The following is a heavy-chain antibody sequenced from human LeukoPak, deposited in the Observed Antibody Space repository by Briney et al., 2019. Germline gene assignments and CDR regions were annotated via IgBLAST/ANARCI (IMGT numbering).Heavy chain of an antibody. CDR2: ISWNSGSI. D-gene: IGHD1-26*01. CDR1: GFTFDDYA. V-gene: IGHV3-9*01. Sequence: GGSLRLSCAASGFTFDDYAMHWVRQAPGKGLEWVSGISWNSGSIGYADSVKGRFTISRDNAKNSLYLQMNSLRAEDTALYYCAKDIRSGSYGYFDYWGQGTLVTVSS. CDR3: AKDIRSGSYGYFDY. J-gene: IGHJ4*02.